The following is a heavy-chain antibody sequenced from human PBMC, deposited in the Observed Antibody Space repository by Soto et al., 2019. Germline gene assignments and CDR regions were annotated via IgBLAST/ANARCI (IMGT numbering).Heavy chain of an antibody. CDR3: ARDGLLTGKLTPSGY. CDR2: ISSSSSYI. V-gene: IGHV3-21*01. D-gene: IGHD7-27*01. J-gene: IGHJ4*02. Sequence: EVQLVESGGGLVKPGGSLRLSCAASGFTFSSYSMNWVRQAPGKGLEWVSSISSSSSYIYYADSVKGRFTISRDNAKNSLYLQMNSLRAEDTAVYYCARDGLLTGKLTPSGYWGQGTLFTVSS. CDR1: GFTFSSYS.